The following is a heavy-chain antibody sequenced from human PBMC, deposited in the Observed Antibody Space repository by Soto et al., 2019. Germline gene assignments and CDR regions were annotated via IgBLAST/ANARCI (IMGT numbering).Heavy chain of an antibody. CDR3: ARGVVGYYDSSGPDY. CDR1: GFTFSSYG. J-gene: IGHJ4*02. D-gene: IGHD3-22*01. CDR2: IWYDGSNK. V-gene: IGHV3-33*01. Sequence: QVQLVESGGGVVQPGRSLRLSCAASGFTFSSYGMHWVRQAPGKGLEWVAVIWYDGSNKYYADSVKGRFTISRDNSQNTLYLQMNSLRAEDTAVYYCARGVVGYYDSSGPDYWGQGTLVTVSS.